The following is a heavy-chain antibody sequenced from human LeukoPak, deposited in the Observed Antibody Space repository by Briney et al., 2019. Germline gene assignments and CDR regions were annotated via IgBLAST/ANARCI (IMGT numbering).Heavy chain of an antibody. CDR1: GYTLTELS. V-gene: IGHV1-24*01. CDR2: LDPEDGET. J-gene: IGHJ6*03. Sequence: ASVKVSCKVSGYTLTELSMHWVRQAPGKGLEWMGGLDPEDGETIYAQKFQGRVTITTDESTSTAYMELSSLRSEDTAVYYCARVASGYYYYMDVWGKGTTVTVSS. CDR3: ARVASGYYYYMDV. D-gene: IGHD3-3*02.